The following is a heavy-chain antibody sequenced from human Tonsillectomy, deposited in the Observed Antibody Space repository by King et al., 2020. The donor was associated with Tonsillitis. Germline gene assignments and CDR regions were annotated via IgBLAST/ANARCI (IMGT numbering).Heavy chain of an antibody. CDR1: GGSFSGYY. V-gene: IGHV4-34*01. J-gene: IGHJ5*02. CDR2: INHSGSA. D-gene: IGHD5-24*01. CDR3: ARGYYLGYSISRNWFDP. Sequence: VQLQQWGAGLLKPSETLSLTCAVYGGSFSGYYWSWIRQPPEKGLEWIGEINHSGSANYNPSLKSRVTISVDTANNQFSLKLTSVTAADTAVYYCARGYYLGYSISRNWFDPWGQGSLAT.